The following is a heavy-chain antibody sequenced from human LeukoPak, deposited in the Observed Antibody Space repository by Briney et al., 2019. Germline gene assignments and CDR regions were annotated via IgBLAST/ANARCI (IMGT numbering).Heavy chain of an antibody. V-gene: IGHV3-23*01. D-gene: IGHD1-26*01. CDR2: TVGGGDGT. CDR3: AKGGKWDVTPFDY. Sequence: PGGSLRLSCAASGFTFSSTSMSWVRQAPGKGLEWVAVTVGGGDGTYYADSVKGRFTISRDNSKNTLYLQVNSLRAEDTAVYYCAKGGKWDVTPFDYWGQGTLVTVSS. J-gene: IGHJ4*02. CDR1: GFTFSSTS.